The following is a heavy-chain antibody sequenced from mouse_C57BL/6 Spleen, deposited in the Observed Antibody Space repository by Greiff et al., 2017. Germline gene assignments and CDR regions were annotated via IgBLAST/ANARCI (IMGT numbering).Heavy chain of an antibody. Sequence: QVQLQQSGAELVKPGASVKLSCKASGYTFTSYWLHWVQQRPGRGLEWIGRIDPNSGGTKYNEKFKSKATLTVDKPSSTAYMQLSSLTSEDSAVYYCARSGYDGYYIYYAMDYWGQGTSVTVSS. J-gene: IGHJ4*01. CDR3: ARSGYDGYYIYYAMDY. CDR2: IDPNSGGT. CDR1: GYTFTSYW. V-gene: IGHV1-72*01. D-gene: IGHD2-3*01.